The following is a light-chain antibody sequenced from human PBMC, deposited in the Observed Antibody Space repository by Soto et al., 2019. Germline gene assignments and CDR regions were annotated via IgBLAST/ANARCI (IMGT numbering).Light chain of an antibody. V-gene: IGLV2-14*02. CDR1: SSDVGNYNL. CDR2: EGG. Sequence: QSALTQPASVSGSPGQSITISCTGTSSDVGNYNLVSWYQQYPGKAPKLMIYEGGKRPSGVSNRFSGSKSGNTASLTISGLQAEDEADYYCCSYTSSSTVVFGGGTKVTVL. J-gene: IGLJ2*01. CDR3: CSYTSSSTVV.